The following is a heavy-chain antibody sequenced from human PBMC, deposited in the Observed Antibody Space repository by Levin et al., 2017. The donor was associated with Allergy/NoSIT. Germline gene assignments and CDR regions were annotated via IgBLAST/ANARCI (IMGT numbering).Heavy chain of an antibody. CDR3: AREGEGWKDALGHYSMDV. D-gene: IGHD1-1*01. CDR1: GFTFSSYT. CDR2: ISSSSNTK. V-gene: IGHV3-48*01. J-gene: IGHJ6*03. Sequence: GGSLRLSCTASGFTFSSYTMNWVRQAPGKGLEWVSYISSSSNTKYYADSLKGRFTISRDNAKNSVYLQMNSLRAEDTAVYYCAREGEGWKDALGHYSMDVWGKGATVTVS.